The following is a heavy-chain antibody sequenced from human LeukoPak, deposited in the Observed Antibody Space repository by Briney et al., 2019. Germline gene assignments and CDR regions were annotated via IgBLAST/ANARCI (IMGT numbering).Heavy chain of an antibody. D-gene: IGHD2-2*01. CDR1: GFTFGSYA. CDR2: IAHDETNR. V-gene: IGHV3-30*04. CDR3: ARDLLPGAPDYFDH. Sequence: GWSLTLSCAASGFTFGSYAMHWVRQAPGKRLEWVAVIAHDETNRFYADSVKGRFIISRDNSMNTLYLRMNSLRPEDTAVYFCARDLLPGAPDYFDHWGQGTLVTVSS. J-gene: IGHJ4*02.